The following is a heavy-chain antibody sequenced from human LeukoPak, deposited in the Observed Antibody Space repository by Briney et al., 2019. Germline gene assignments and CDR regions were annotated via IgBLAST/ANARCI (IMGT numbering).Heavy chain of an antibody. Sequence: GGSLRLSCAASGFGVSTSYMSWVRQAPGKGLEWVSVIYSGGSTYYADSVKGRFTISRDNSKNTLYLQMNSLRAEDTAVYYCAKARSPDWGQGTLVTVSS. J-gene: IGHJ4*02. CDR1: GFGVSTSY. CDR3: AKARSPD. V-gene: IGHV3-53*01. CDR2: IYSGGST.